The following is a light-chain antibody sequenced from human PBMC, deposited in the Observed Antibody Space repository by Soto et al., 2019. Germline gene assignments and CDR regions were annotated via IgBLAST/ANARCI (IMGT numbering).Light chain of an antibody. CDR1: SSNIGSNA. J-gene: IGLJ1*01. V-gene: IGLV1-36*01. CDR2: YDD. Sequence: QSLLTLPPSRSGAPRRRVTISCSGSSSNIGSNAVNWYQQFPGKAPKLLIYYDDLLASGVSARFSGSKSGTSASLAISGLQSEDEADYYCAAWDDSTKSHVFGTGTKVTGL. CDR3: AAWDDSTKSHV.